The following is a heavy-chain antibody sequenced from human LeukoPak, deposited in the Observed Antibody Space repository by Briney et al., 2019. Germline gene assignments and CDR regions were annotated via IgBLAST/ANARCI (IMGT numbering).Heavy chain of an antibody. Sequence: PGGSLRLSCAASGFTFSSYWMSWVRQAPGKGLEWVANIKQDGSEKYYVDSVKGRFTISRDNAKNSLYLQMNSLRAEDTAVYYCAKDRRRGATDFDYWGQGTLVTVSS. CDR1: GFTFSSYW. D-gene: IGHD1-26*01. CDR2: IKQDGSEK. J-gene: IGHJ4*02. V-gene: IGHV3-7*03. CDR3: AKDRRRGATDFDY.